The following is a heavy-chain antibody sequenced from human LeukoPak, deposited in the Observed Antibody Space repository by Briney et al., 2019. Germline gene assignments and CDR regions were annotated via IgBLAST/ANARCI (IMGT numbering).Heavy chain of an antibody. V-gene: IGHV3-33*06. D-gene: IGHD6-13*01. J-gene: IGHJ4*02. CDR2: IWYDGSYK. Sequence: GGSLRLSCAASGFTFSNYGMHWVRQAPGKGLDWVAVIWYDGSYKYYADSVKGRFTISRDNAKNTLYLQMNSLRAEDTAVYYCAKVVQYTASTGTGLDYWGQGTLVTVSS. CDR1: GFTFSNYG. CDR3: AKVVQYTASTGTGLDY.